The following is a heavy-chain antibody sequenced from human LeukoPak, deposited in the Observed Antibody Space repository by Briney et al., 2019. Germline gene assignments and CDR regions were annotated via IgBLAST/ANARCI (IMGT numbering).Heavy chain of an antibody. CDR2: IIPILGIA. Sequence: SVKVSCKASGYTFTSYGISWVRQAPGQGLEWMGRIIPILGIANYAQKFQGRVTITADKSTSTAYMELSSLRSEDTAVYYCARANSYGSGSYYSDAFDIWGQGTMVTVSS. CDR3: ARANSYGSGSYYSDAFDI. CDR1: GYTFTSYG. D-gene: IGHD3-10*01. J-gene: IGHJ3*02. V-gene: IGHV1-69*04.